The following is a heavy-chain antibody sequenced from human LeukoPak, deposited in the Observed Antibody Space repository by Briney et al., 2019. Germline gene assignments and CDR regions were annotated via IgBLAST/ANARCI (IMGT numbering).Heavy chain of an antibody. J-gene: IGHJ4*02. CDR2: IYPGDSDT. D-gene: IGHD6-19*01. CDR1: GYSFTSYW. CDR3: ARSGYSSGWYPATNFDY. V-gene: IGHV5-51*01. Sequence: GESLKISCKGSGYSFTSYWIGWVRQMPGKGLEWMGIIYPGDSDTRYSPSFQGQVTISADKSISTAYLQWSSLKASDTAMYYCARSGYSSGWYPATNFDYWGQGTLVTVSS.